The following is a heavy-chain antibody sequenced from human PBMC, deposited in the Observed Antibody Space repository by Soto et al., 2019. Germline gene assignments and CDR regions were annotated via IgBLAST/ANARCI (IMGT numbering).Heavy chain of an antibody. CDR2: IYYSGST. CDR1: GGSISSSSYY. CDR3: ARSIAARSFALNLGAPYDY. Sequence: SETLSLTCTVSGGSISSSSYYWGWIRQPPGKGLEWIGSIYYSGSTYYNPSLKSRVTLSVDTSKNQFSLKLSSVTAADTAVYYCARSIAARSFALNLGAPYDYWGQGTLVTVSS. J-gene: IGHJ4*02. D-gene: IGHD6-6*01. V-gene: IGHV4-39*01.